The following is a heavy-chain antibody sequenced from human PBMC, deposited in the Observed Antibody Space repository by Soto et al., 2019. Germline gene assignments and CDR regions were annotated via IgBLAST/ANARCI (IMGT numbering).Heavy chain of an antibody. CDR3: ASDMSTT. V-gene: IGHV1-8*01. D-gene: IGHD2-2*01. CDR2: MNPNSGHT. J-gene: IGHJ5*02. Sequence: QVQLVQSGAEVKKPGASVKVSCKASGYTFTSHDINWMRQTTGQGLEWMGWMNPNSGHTNSAQKFQGRVTMTRDTSINTAYMESTNLGSEDTAIYYCASDMSTTWGQGTLVTVSS. CDR1: GYTFTSHD.